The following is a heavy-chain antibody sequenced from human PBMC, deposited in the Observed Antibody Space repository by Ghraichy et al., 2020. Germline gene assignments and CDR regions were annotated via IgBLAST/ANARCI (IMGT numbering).Heavy chain of an antibody. CDR2: INHSGST. J-gene: IGHJ4*02. Sequence: ESLRLSCAVYGGSFSGYYWSWIRQPPGKGLEWIGEINHSGSTNYNPSLKSRVTISVDTSKNQFSLKLSSVTAADTAVYYCARGLRGILRCSSTSCDGSHSRRTYYFDYWGQGTLVTVSS. CDR1: GGSFSGYY. V-gene: IGHV4-34*01. CDR3: ARGLRGILRCSSTSCDGSHSRRTYYFDY. D-gene: IGHD2-2*01.